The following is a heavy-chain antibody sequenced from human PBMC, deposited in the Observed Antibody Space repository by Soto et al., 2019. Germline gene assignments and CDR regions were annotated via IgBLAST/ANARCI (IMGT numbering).Heavy chain of an antibody. CDR3: NLYSSSWLIHY. V-gene: IGHV3-73*01. J-gene: IGHJ4*02. CDR1: GFTFSGSA. Sequence: GGSLRLSCAASGFTFSGSAMHWVRQASGKGLEWVGRIRSKANSYATAYAASVKGRFTISRDDSKNTAYLQMNSLKTEDTAVYYCNLYSSSWLIHYWGQGTLVTVSS. CDR2: IRSKANSYAT. D-gene: IGHD6-13*01.